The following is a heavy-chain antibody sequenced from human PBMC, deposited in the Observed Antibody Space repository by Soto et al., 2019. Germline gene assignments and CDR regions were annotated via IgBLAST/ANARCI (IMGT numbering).Heavy chain of an antibody. J-gene: IGHJ6*02. V-gene: IGHV1-69*06. D-gene: IGHD6-19*01. CDR1: GGTFSSYA. CDR3: AGDGGLAVAAVYYYYGMDV. Sequence: SVKVSCKASGGTFSSYAISWVRQAPGQGLEWMGGIIPIFGTANYAQKFQGRVTITADKSTSTAYMELSSLRSEDTAVYYCAGDGGLAVAAVYYYYGMDVWGQGTTVTVSS. CDR2: IIPIFGTA.